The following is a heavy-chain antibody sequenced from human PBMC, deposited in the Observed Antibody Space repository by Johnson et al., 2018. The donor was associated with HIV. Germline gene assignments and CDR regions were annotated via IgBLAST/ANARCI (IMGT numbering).Heavy chain of an antibody. J-gene: IGHJ3*02. Sequence: QVQLVESGGGLVQPGGSLRLSCAASGFTFSNYWMTWVRRAPGKGLEWVAVIWYDGSDKYYADSVKGRFAISRDNSKNTLYLQMNSLRAEETAGYYWAREPWSHDAFDIWGQGTMVTVSS. CDR1: GFTFSNYW. CDR2: IWYDGSDK. D-gene: IGHD2-8*02. V-gene: IGHV3-30*09. CDR3: AREPWSHDAFDI.